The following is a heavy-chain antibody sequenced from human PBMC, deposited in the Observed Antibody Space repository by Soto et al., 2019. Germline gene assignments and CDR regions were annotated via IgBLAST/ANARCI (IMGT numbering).Heavy chain of an antibody. CDR1: GFSLSTSGMC. CDR3: ARIPPGGRGVTGTTSWADYYGMDV. CDR2: IDWDDDK. J-gene: IGHJ6*02. V-gene: IGHV2-70*01. Sequence: SGPTLVNPTQTLTLTCTFSGFSLSTSGMCVSWIRQPPGKALEWLALIDWDDDKYYSTSLKTRLTISKDTSKNQVVLTMTNMDPVDTATYYCARIPPGGRGVTGTTSWADYYGMDVWGQGTTVTVSS. D-gene: IGHD1-7*01.